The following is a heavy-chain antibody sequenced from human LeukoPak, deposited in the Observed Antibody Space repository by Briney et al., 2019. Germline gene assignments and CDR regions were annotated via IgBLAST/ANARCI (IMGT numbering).Heavy chain of an antibody. CDR2: VYYTRAS. D-gene: IGHD2-15*01. CDR3: AYKPGYCSGGSCYEGPDY. CDR1: GGSISSSSYY. Sequence: SETLSLTCTVSGGSISSSSYYWGWIRQPPGKGLEWIGSVYYTRASYYNPSLKSRVTISIDTSKKHFSLKLTSVTAADTAVYYCAYKPGYCSGGSCYEGPDYWGQGTLVTVSS. V-gene: IGHV4-39*07. J-gene: IGHJ4*02.